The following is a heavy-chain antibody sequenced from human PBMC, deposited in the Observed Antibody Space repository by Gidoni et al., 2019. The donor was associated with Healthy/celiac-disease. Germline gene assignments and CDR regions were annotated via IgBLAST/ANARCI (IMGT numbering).Heavy chain of an antibody. J-gene: IGHJ4*02. CDR1: RGSFSGYY. D-gene: IGHD1-26*01. V-gene: IGHV4-34*01. Sequence: QVQLQQWGALLLKPSETLTLTSAAHRGSFSGYYWSRNRQHPGKGLEWIGEINHRRSTNNIPSRKRRVTIAVDTFKNQFSLKVSSVTAAYTAVDYCARVNPVDGGSDSVRLGYFDYWGQGTLVTVSS. CDR3: ARVNPVDGGSDSVRLGYFDY. CDR2: INHRRST.